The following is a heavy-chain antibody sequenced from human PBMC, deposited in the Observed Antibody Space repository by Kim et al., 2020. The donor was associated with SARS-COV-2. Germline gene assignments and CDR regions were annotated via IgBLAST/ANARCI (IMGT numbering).Heavy chain of an antibody. CDR1: GFTFSSYG. V-gene: IGHV3-33*08. CDR2: IWYDGSNK. J-gene: IGHJ6*02. D-gene: IGHD6-19*01. CDR3: AREEIAVAGSDYYYYGMDV. Sequence: GGSLRLSCAASGFTFSSYGMHWVRQAPGKGLEWVAVIWYDGSNKYYADSVKGRFTISRDNSKNTLYLQMNSLRAEDTAVYYCAREEIAVAGSDYYYYGMDVWGQGTTVTVSS.